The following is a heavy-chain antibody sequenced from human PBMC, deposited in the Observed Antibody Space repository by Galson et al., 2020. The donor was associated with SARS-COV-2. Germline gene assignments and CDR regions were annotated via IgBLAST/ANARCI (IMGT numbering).Heavy chain of an antibody. CDR2: INHSGST. V-gene: IGHV4-34*01. J-gene: IGHJ4*02. CDR1: GGSFSGYY. D-gene: IGHD3-9*01. Sequence: SETLSLTCAVYGGSFSGYYWSWIRQPPGKGLEWIGEINHSGSTNYNPSLKSRVTISVDTSKNQFSLKLSSVTAADTAVYYCARGDEIYYDILTGYYPYYFDYWGQGTRVTVSS. CDR3: ARGDEIYYDILTGYYPYYFDY.